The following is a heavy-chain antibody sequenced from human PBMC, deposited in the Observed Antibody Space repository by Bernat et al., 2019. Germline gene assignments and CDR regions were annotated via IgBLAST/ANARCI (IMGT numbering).Heavy chain of an antibody. J-gene: IGHJ2*01. CDR1: GFTFSSYG. CDR3: AKDGALNPTLRYFDL. V-gene: IGHV3-30*18. CDR2: ISYDGSNK. Sequence: QVQLVESGGGVVQPGRSLRLSCAASGFTFSSYGMHWVRQAPGKGLEWVAVISYDGSNKYYADSVKGRFTISRDNYKNTLYLQMNSLRAEDTAVYYCAKDGALNPTLRYFDLWGRGTLVTVSS. D-gene: IGHD2-15*01.